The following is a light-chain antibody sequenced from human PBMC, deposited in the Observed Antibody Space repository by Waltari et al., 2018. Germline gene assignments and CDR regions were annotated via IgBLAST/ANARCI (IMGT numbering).Light chain of an antibody. Sequence: QSALTQPPSASASPGQTVTISCAGPSSDVGSSDYVSWYQKHPGQAPKLLIYHVTKRPSGVPDRFSGSKSGNTASLTVSGLQAEDEADYYCSSNAGINNFVFGGGTKLTVL. CDR2: HVT. CDR3: SSNAGINNFV. J-gene: IGLJ2*01. V-gene: IGLV2-8*01. CDR1: SSDVGSSDY.